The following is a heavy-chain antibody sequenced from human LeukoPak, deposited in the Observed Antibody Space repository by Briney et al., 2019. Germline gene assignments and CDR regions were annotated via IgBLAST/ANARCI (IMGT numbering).Heavy chain of an antibody. J-gene: IGHJ5*02. D-gene: IGHD3-3*01. CDR3: ARGAGKGFLEWLSPFDP. Sequence: SVTVSCTASGYTFTSYAMNWVRQAPGQGLEWMGGIIPIFGTANYAQKFQGRVTITADESTSTAYMELSSLRSEDTAVYYCARGAGKGFLEWLSPFDPWGQGTLVTVSS. V-gene: IGHV1-69*13. CDR1: GYTFTSYA. CDR2: IIPIFGTA.